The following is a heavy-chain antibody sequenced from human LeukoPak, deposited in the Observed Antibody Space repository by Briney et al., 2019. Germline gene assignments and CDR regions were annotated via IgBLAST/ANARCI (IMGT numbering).Heavy chain of an antibody. Sequence: ASVKVSCKASGYTFTGYYIHWVRQAPGQGLEWMGRINPNSGGTNYAQKFQGRVTMTRDTSISTVYMELSRLRSDDTAVYYCARGSYSSGWYGPGVDYWGQGTLVAVSS. V-gene: IGHV1-2*06. J-gene: IGHJ4*02. CDR3: ARGSYSSGWYGPGVDY. CDR2: INPNSGGT. CDR1: GYTFTGYY. D-gene: IGHD6-19*01.